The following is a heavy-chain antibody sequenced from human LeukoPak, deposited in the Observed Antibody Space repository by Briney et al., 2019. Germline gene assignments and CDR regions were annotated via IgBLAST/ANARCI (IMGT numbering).Heavy chain of an antibody. V-gene: IGHV1-18*01. D-gene: IGHD2-2*01. Sequence: ASVTVSCKASGYTFTSYGISWVRQAPGQGLEWMGWISAYNGNTNYAQRFQGRLTMTTDTPTSTAYMELRSLTSGDTAVYYCARDRGPSYCSSTTCRTLDWWGQGTLVTVSS. CDR2: ISAYNGNT. J-gene: IGHJ4*02. CDR1: GYTFTSYG. CDR3: ARDRGPSYCSSTTCRTLDW.